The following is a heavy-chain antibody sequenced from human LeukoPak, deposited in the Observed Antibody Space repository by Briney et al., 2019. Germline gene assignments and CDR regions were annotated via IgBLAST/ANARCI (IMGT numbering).Heavy chain of an antibody. V-gene: IGHV3-48*01. Sequence: GGSLRLSCAASGFTFSSYSMNWVRQAPGKGLEWVSYISSSSSTIYYADSVKGRFTISRDNAKNSLYLQINSLRAEDTTVYYCEREQVVVVPAAGFDHWGQGTLVTVSS. J-gene: IGHJ5*02. CDR2: ISSSSSTI. D-gene: IGHD2-2*01. CDR1: GFTFSSYS. CDR3: EREQVVVVPAAGFDH.